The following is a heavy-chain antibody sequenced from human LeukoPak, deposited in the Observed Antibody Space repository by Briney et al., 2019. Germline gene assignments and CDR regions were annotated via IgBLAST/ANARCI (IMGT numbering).Heavy chain of an antibody. CDR2: INPSGGST. CDR1: GYTFTSYY. J-gene: IGHJ6*03. Sequence: ASVKVSCKASGYTFTSYYMHWVRQAPGQGLEWMGIINPSGGSTSYAQKFQGRVTMTTDTSTSTAYMELRSLRSDDTAFYYCARVPQPYCGGDCYSHYYMDVWGKGTTVTVSS. V-gene: IGHV1-46*01. D-gene: IGHD2-21*02. CDR3: ARVPQPYCGGDCYSHYYMDV.